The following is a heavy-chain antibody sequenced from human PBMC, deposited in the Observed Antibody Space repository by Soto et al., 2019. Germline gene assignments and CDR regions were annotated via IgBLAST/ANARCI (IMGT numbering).Heavy chain of an antibody. D-gene: IGHD2-2*01. CDR3: AKGPAIVLVPAAMNYYYGMAV. V-gene: IGHV3-30*18. CDR1: GFTFSSYG. CDR2: ISYDGSNK. J-gene: IGHJ6*02. Sequence: QVQLVESGGGVVQPGRSLRLSCAASGFTFSSYGMHWVRQAPGEGLEWVALISYDGSNKYYADSVKGRFTISRDYSKNTLYLQMNSLRAEDTAVYYCAKGPAIVLVPAAMNYYYGMAVWGQGTTVTVSS.